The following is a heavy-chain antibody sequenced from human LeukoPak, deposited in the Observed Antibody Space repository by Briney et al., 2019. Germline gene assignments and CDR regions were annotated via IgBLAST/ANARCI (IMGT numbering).Heavy chain of an antibody. J-gene: IGHJ4*02. CDR1: GGTFSSYA. CDR2: IIPILGIA. CDR3: ARRLYSGYDWGSIED. Sequence: ASVKVSCKASGGTFSSYAISWVRQAPGQGLEWMGRIIPILGIANYAQEFQGRVTITADKSTSTAYMELSSLRSEDTAVYYCARRLYSGYDWGSIEDWGQGTLVTVSS. D-gene: IGHD5-12*01. V-gene: IGHV1-69*04.